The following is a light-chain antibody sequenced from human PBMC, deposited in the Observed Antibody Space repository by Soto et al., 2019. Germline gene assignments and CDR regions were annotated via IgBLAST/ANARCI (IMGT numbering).Light chain of an antibody. CDR3: QQYGSSRPWT. J-gene: IGKJ1*01. CDR2: GAS. V-gene: IGKV3-20*01. Sequence: EIVLTQSPATLSLSPGERSTLSCRASQSVSSIYLAWYQQKPGQAPRLLIYGASSRATGIPDRFSGSGSGTDFTLTISRLEPEDFAVYYCQQYGSSRPWTFGQGTKVDIK. CDR1: QSVSSIY.